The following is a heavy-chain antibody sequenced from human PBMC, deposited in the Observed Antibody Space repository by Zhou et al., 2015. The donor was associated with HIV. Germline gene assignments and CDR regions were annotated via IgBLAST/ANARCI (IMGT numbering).Heavy chain of an antibody. V-gene: IGHV1-2*02. CDR3: ARDTSMVREVLSDCFDP. CDR1: GYTFIGYY. D-gene: IGHD3-10*01. J-gene: IGHJ5*02. CDR2: INPNTGAT. Sequence: QVQLVQSGAKVMKPGASVKVSCKASGYTFIGYYIHWVRQAPGQGLEWMGWINPNTGATDYAQKFQGRVTMTRDTSISTAYMELRSLRSDDTAVYYCARDTSMVREVLSDCFDPWGQGTLVTVSS.